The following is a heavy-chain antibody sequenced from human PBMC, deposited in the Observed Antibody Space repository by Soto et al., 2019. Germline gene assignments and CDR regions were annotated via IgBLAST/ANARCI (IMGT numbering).Heavy chain of an antibody. V-gene: IGHV3-23*01. Sequence: QPGGSLRLSCAASGFTFSSYAMSWVRQAPGKGLEWVSAISGSGGSTYYADSVKGRFTISRDNSKNTLYLQMNSLRAEDTAVYYCTKSQQLVRYYYYGMDVWGQGTTVTVSS. J-gene: IGHJ6*02. CDR1: GFTFSSYA. CDR3: TKSQQLVRYYYYGMDV. D-gene: IGHD6-13*01. CDR2: ISGSGGST.